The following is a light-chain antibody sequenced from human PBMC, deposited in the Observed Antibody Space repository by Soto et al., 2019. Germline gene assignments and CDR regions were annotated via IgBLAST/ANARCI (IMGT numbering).Light chain of an antibody. CDR2: EVS. Sequence: SVLTQPASVSGSPGQSITISCTGTSSDVAGYNYVSWYQQHPGKAPKLMIYEVSNRPSGVSNRFSGSKSGNTASLTISGLQAEDEADYYCSSYTSSNTLYVFATGTKVTVL. CDR3: SSYTSSNTLYV. J-gene: IGLJ1*01. CDR1: SSDVAGYNY. V-gene: IGLV2-14*01.